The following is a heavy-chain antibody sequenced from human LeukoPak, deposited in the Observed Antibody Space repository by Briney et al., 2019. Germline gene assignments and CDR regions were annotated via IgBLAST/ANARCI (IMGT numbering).Heavy chain of an antibody. CDR1: GFAFTTQA. D-gene: IGHD6-19*01. V-gene: IGHV3-23*01. J-gene: IGHJ4*02. CDR3: AKDARRTSGWYFFDY. Sequence: GGSLRLSCAASGFAFTTQAMGWVRQAPGKGLEWVSVISDSGSLTYYADSVKGRFTISRDNSKNTLFLQMNSLRAEDTAVYYCAKDARRTSGWYFFDYWGQGTLVTVSS. CDR2: ISDSGSLT.